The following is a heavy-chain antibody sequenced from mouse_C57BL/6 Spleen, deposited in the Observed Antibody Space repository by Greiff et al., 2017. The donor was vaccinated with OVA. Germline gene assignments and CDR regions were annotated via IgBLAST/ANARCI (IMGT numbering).Heavy chain of an antibody. V-gene: IGHV5-4*03. D-gene: IGHD2-3*01. CDR1: GFTFSSYA. CDR3: ARVHGYYYFDY. J-gene: IGHJ2*01. Sequence: EVKLVESGGGLVKPGGSLKLSCAASGFTFSSYAMSWVRQTPEKRLEWVATISDGGSYTYYPDNVKGRFTISRDNAKNNLYLQMSHLKSEDTAMYYCARVHGYYYFDYWGQGTTLTVSS. CDR2: ISDGGSYT.